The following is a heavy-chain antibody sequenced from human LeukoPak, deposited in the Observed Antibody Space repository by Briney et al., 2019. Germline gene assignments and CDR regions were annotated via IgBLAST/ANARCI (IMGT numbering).Heavy chain of an antibody. D-gene: IGHD2-2*01. CDR3: ASNRKRAYCSSTSCYSRFDY. V-gene: IGHV4-34*01. Sequence: PSETLSLTCAVYGGSFSGYYWSWIRQPPWKGLEWIGEINHSGSTNYNPSLKSRVTISVDTSKNQFSLKLSSVTAADMAVYYCASNRKRAYCSSTSCYSRFDYWGQGTLVTVSS. CDR1: GGSFSGYY. J-gene: IGHJ4*02. CDR2: INHSGST.